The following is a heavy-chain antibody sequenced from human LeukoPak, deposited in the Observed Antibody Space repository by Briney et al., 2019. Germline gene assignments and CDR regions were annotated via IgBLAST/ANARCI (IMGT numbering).Heavy chain of an antibody. CDR3: ARARAGKQLVPRGYYFDY. J-gene: IGHJ4*02. CDR1: GYTFTSYD. CDR2: INPNSGNT. D-gene: IGHD6-6*01. Sequence: GASVKVSCKASGYTFTSYDINWVRQATGQGLEWMGWINPNSGNTGYAQKFQGRVTMTRNTSISTAYMELSSLRSEDTAVYYCARARAGKQLVPRGYYFDYWGQGTLVTVSS. V-gene: IGHV1-8*01.